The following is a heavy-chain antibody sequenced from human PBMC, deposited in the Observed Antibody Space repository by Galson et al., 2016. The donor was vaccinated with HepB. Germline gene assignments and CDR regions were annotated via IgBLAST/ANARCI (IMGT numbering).Heavy chain of an antibody. CDR3: ARGVGYGSGSHFDY. V-gene: IGHV3-33*01. J-gene: IGHJ4*02. CDR1: GFTFSSYG. D-gene: IGHD3-10*01. Sequence: SLRLSCAASGFTFSSYGMHWVRQAPGKGLEWMADIWYDGSNKYYADSVKGRFTISRGNSKNALYLQMNSLRAEDTAVYYCARGVGYGSGSHFDYWGQGTLVTVSS. CDR2: IWYDGSNK.